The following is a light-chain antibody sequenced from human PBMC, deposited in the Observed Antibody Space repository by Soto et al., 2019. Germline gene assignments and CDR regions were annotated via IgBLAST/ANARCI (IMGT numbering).Light chain of an antibody. CDR3: QQYTNWPPWT. CDR1: QSVSSN. Sequence: EIVMTQSPATLSVSPGERATLSCRASQSVSSNLAWYQQKPGQAPRRLIYGASTRATRIPARFSGSGSGTEVTLTISSLQSEDFAVYYCQQYTNWPPWTCGQRPQVEIK. V-gene: IGKV3-15*01. CDR2: GAS. J-gene: IGKJ1*01.